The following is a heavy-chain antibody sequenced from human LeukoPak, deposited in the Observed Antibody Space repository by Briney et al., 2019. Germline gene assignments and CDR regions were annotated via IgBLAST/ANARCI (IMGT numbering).Heavy chain of an antibody. V-gene: IGHV5-51*01. Sequence: GESLKISCKGSGYSFTSYWIGWVRQMPGKGLEWMGIIYPGDSDTRYSPSFQGQVAISADKSISTAYLQWSSLKASDTAMYYCARVRSGYDYELGAFDIWGQGTMVTVSS. CDR2: IYPGDSDT. CDR3: ARVRSGYDYELGAFDI. J-gene: IGHJ3*02. CDR1: GYSFTSYW. D-gene: IGHD5-12*01.